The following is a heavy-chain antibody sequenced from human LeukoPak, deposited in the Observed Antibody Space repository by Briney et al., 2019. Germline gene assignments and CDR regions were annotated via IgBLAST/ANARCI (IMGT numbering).Heavy chain of an antibody. CDR2: ISSSGSTI. Sequence: LSLTCTVSGGSISSSSYYWGWIRQAPGKGLEWVSYISSSGSTIYYADSVKGRFTISRDNAKNSLYLQMNSLRAEDTAVYFCARDGSSLTGDSFLDSWGQGTLVTVSS. CDR1: GGSISSSSYY. D-gene: IGHD7-27*01. J-gene: IGHJ4*02. CDR3: ARDGSSLTGDSFLDS. V-gene: IGHV3-11*04.